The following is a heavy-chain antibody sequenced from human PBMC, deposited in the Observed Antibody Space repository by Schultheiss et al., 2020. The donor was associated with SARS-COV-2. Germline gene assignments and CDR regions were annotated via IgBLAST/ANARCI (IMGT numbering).Heavy chain of an antibody. V-gene: IGHV4-39*07. CDR2: IYYSGST. J-gene: IGHJ5*02. D-gene: IGHD5-18*01. CDR1: GGSISSYY. Sequence: SETLSLTCTVSGGSISSYYWGWIRQPPGKGLEWIGSIYYSGSTNYNPSLKSRVTISVDTSKNQFSLKLSSVTAADTAVYYCARSRGYSYGFDWFDPWGQGTLVTVSS. CDR3: ARSRGYSYGFDWFDP.